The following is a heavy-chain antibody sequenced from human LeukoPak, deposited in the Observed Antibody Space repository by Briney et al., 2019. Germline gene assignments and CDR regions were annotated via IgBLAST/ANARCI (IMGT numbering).Heavy chain of an antibody. CDR3: ARAQTSNDYGDYNYWYFDL. CDR1: GGSISSYY. Sequence: SETLSLTCTVSGGSISSYYWSWIRQPPGKGLEWIGYIYYSGSTYYNPSLKSRVTISVDTSKNQFSLKLSSVTAADTAVYYCARAQTSNDYGDYNYWYFDLWGRGTLVTVSS. D-gene: IGHD4-17*01. J-gene: IGHJ2*01. V-gene: IGHV4-59*08. CDR2: IYYSGST.